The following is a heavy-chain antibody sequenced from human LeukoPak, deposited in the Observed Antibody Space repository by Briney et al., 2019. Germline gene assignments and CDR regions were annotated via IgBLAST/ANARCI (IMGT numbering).Heavy chain of an antibody. Sequence: ASVKVSCKASGGTFSSYAISWVRQAPGQGLEWMGGIIPIFGTANYAQKFQGRVTITTDESTRTAYMELSSLRSEDTAVYYCARGRDYDYVWGSYRYTRDWFDPWGQGTLVTVSS. J-gene: IGHJ5*02. CDR3: ARGRDYDYVWGSYRYTRDWFDP. CDR1: GGTFSSYA. D-gene: IGHD3-16*02. CDR2: IIPIFGTA. V-gene: IGHV1-69*05.